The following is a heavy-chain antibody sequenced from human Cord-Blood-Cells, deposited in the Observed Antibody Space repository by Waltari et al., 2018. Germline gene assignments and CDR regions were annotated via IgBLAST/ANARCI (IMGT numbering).Heavy chain of an antibody. CDR3: TRSIVATIDY. Sequence: EVQLVESGGGLVQPGRSLRLSCTASGFTFGDYAMSWFRQAPGKGLEWVGFIRSKAYGGTTEYAVSVKGRFTISRDDSKSIAYLQMNSLKTEDTAVYYCTRSIVATIDYWGQGTLVTVSS. CDR2: IRSKAYGGTT. CDR1: GFTFGDYA. V-gene: IGHV3-49*03. D-gene: IGHD5-12*01. J-gene: IGHJ4*02.